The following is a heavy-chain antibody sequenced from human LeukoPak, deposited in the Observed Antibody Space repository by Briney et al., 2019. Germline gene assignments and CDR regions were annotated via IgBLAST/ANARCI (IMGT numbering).Heavy chain of an antibody. CDR2: IYYSGST. D-gene: IGHD3-3*01. CDR1: GGSISSGDYK. V-gene: IGHV4-30-4*08. Sequence: SETLSLTCTVSGGSISSGDYKWSWIRQPPGKGLEWIGYIYYSGSTYYNPSLKSRVTISVDTSKNQFSLKLSSVTAADTAVYYCARDRFWSGYTYFDYWGQGTLVTVSS. CDR3: ARDRFWSGYTYFDY. J-gene: IGHJ4*02.